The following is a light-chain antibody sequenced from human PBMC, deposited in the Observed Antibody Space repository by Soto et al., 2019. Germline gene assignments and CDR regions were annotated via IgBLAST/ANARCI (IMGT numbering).Light chain of an antibody. J-gene: IGKJ3*01. CDR1: QSISSY. CDR3: QQSYDTPFT. V-gene: IGKV1-39*01. CDR2: AVS. Sequence: DIQMTQSPSSLSASIGDRVTITCRASQSISSYLNWYQQKPGKAPKLLMYAVSTLQSGVPSRFGGSGSGTDFTLTISSLQPEDFATYFCQQSYDTPFTVGPGTKVDIK.